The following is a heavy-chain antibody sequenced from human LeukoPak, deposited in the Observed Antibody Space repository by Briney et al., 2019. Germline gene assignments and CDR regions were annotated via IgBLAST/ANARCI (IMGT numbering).Heavy chain of an antibody. CDR2: INHSGST. D-gene: IGHD3-10*01. Sequence: SETLSLTCAVYGGSFSGYYWSWIRQPQGKGLEWIGEINHSGSTNYNPSLKSRVTISVDTSKNQFSLKLSSVTAADTAVYYCARAGSLGELSTPFDYWGQGTLVTVSS. CDR3: ARAGSLGELSTPFDY. CDR1: GGSFSGYY. J-gene: IGHJ4*02. V-gene: IGHV4-34*01.